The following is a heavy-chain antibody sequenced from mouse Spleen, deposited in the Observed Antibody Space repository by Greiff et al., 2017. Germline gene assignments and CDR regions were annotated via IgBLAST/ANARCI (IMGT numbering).Heavy chain of an antibody. J-gene: IGHJ2*01. CDR3: ARRGGTSFFDY. D-gene: IGHD4-1*01. Sequence: QLKESGPGLVKPSQSLSLTCSVTGYSITSGYYWNWIRQFPGNKLEWMGYISYDGSNNYNPSLKNRISITRDTSKNQFFLKLNSVTTEDTATYYCARRGGTSFFDYWGQGTTLTVSS. CDR1: GYSITSGYY. V-gene: IGHV3-6*01. CDR2: ISYDGSN.